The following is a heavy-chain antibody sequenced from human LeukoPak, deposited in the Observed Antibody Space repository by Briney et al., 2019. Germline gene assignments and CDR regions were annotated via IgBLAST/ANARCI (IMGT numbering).Heavy chain of an antibody. CDR3: ARGYCSGGSCYLSF. CDR2: ISAYNGNT. CDR1: GYTFTSYG. V-gene: IGHV1-18*01. D-gene: IGHD2-15*01. Sequence: GASVKVSCKASGYTFTSYGISWVRQAPGQGLEWMGWISAYNGNTNYAQKLQGRVTMTTDTSTSPAYMELRSLRSDDTAVYYCARGYCSGGSCYLSFWGQGTLVTVSS. J-gene: IGHJ4*02.